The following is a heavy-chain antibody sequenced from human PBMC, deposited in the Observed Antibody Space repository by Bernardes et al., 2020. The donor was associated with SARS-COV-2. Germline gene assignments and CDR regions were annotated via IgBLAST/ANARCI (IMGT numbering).Heavy chain of an antibody. V-gene: IGHV3-7*01. CDR1: GFTFSSFW. J-gene: IGHJ4*02. CDR2: IKQDGSEK. Sequence: GGSLRLSRAASGFTFSSFWMSWVRQAPGKGLEWVANIKQDGSEKYYVDSVKGRFTISRDSAKNSLYLQMNSLRAEDTAVYYCVRGGRGFDYWGQGILVTVSS. D-gene: IGHD1-26*01. CDR3: VRGGRGFDY.